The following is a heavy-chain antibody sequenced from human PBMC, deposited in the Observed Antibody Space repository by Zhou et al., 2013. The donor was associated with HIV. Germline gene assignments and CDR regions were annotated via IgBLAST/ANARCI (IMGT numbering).Heavy chain of an antibody. CDR1: GDTLRGYS. V-gene: IGHV1-18*01. CDR3: ARDDPYCSGGICYPIYYHGMDV. Sequence: QVQLVQSGSSVKKPGSSVRVSCTASGDTLRGYSVTWVRQAPGQGLEWMGWINTYNGDRKYLQKFQGRVTMTTNTSTNTVYMELRSLRSDDTAVYYCARDDPYCSGGICYPIYYHGMDVWGQGTTVIVSS. J-gene: IGHJ6*02. D-gene: IGHD2-15*01. CDR2: INTYNGDR.